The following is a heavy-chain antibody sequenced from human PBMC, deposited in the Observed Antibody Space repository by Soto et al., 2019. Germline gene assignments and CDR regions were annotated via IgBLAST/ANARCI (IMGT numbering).Heavy chain of an antibody. D-gene: IGHD2-15*01. CDR1: GFTFDDYA. CDR2: ISWNSGSI. J-gene: IGHJ4*02. Sequence: EVQLVESGGGLVQPGRSLRLSCAASGFTFDDYAMHWVRQAPGKGLEWVSGISWNSGSIGYADSVKGRFTISRDNAKNSLYLQMNSLRAEDTALYYCAKDRHLGYCSGGSCSSFFDYWGQGTLVTVSS. CDR3: AKDRHLGYCSGGSCSSFFDY. V-gene: IGHV3-9*01.